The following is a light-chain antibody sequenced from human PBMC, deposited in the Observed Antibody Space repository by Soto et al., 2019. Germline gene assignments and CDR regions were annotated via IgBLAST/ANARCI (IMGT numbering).Light chain of an antibody. CDR3: LLDYNYFWA. V-gene: IGKV1-6*01. J-gene: IGKJ1*01. Sequence: IHMTQSPSTLPASVGDRVTITCRASQSISNWLAWYQQKPGKVPKLLIYAASTLQSGVPSRFSGSGSGRDFTLTISSLQPEDFATYYCLLDYNYFWAFGQGTKVDIK. CDR1: QSISNW. CDR2: AAS.